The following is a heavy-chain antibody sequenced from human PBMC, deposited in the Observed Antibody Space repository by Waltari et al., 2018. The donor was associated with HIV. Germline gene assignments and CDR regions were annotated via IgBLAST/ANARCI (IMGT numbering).Heavy chain of an antibody. Sequence: QVQLVESGGGVVQPGRSLRLSCAASGFTFSNYGMHWVRQAPGKGWEWGAVIDCGGYKKYHADSVRGRFTIARDNSKNTLYLQMNSLRPGDTAMYYCAKDQEWLIQYYLDYWGQGTLVTVSS. CDR2: IDCGGYKK. CDR3: AKDQEWLIQYYLDY. D-gene: IGHD6-19*01. J-gene: IGHJ4*02. CDR1: GFTFSNYG. V-gene: IGHV3-30*18.